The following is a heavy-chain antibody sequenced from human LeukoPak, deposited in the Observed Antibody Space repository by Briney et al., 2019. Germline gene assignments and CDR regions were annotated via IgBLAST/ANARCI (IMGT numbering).Heavy chain of an antibody. CDR2: MNPESGNT. D-gene: IGHD2-21*02. Sequence: ASVRVSCKASGYTFTSYDINWVRQATGQGLEWMGWMNPESGNTSYAQKFQGRVTMTRNTAVSTAYMELSSLRSEDTAVYYCARVTGSIDYWGQGTLVTISS. CDR1: GYTFTSYD. J-gene: IGHJ4*02. CDR3: ARVTGSIDY. V-gene: IGHV1-8*01.